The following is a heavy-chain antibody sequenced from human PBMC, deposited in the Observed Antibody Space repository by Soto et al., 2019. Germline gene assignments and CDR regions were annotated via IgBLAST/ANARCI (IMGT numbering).Heavy chain of an antibody. Sequence: QVQLVESGGGVVQPGRSLRLSCAASGFTFSSYGMHWVRQAPGKGLEWVAVIWYDGSNKYYADSVKGRFTISRDNSKNTLYLHMNSPRAEATAVYCCARDYRRRWYGQTTWFDPWGEGTLVTVSS. V-gene: IGHV3-33*01. D-gene: IGHD6-13*01. CDR3: ARDYRRRWYGQTTWFDP. CDR1: GFTFSSYG. J-gene: IGHJ5*02. CDR2: IWYDGSNK.